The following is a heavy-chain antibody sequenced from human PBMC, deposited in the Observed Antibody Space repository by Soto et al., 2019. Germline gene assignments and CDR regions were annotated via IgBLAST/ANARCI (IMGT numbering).Heavy chain of an antibody. Sequence: QVQLVQSGAEVKKPGSSVKVSCKASGGTFSSFTISWVRQAPGQGHEWMGGIIPIYGTANYAQKFQGRVTSTADASTMTAYMELSSVRSEDTAVYYCAKDRRADWESYYYYAMDVWGQGTTVTVSS. CDR3: AKDRRADWESYYYYAMDV. D-gene: IGHD1-26*01. CDR2: IIPIYGTA. J-gene: IGHJ6*02. CDR1: GGTFSSFT. V-gene: IGHV1-69*01.